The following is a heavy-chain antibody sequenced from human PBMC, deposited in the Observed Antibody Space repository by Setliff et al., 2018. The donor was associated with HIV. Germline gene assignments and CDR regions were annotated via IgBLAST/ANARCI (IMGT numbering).Heavy chain of an antibody. V-gene: IGHV4-4*09. J-gene: IGHJ5*02. CDR1: GDSISSYS. CDR3: ASSGSGSYINWFGP. Sequence: TSETLSLTCTVSGDSISSYSWNWIRQPPGEGLEWIGYIYTSGNTNYNPSLQSRVTMSVDTSKNQFSLNLNSVTAADTAVYYCASSGSGSYINWFGPWGQGTLVTVSS. CDR2: IYTSGNT. D-gene: IGHD3-10*01.